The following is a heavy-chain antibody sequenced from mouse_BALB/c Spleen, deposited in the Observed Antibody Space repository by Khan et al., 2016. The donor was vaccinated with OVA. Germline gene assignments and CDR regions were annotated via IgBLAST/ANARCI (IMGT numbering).Heavy chain of an antibody. J-gene: IGHJ3*01. D-gene: IGHD2-12*01. CDR1: GYSFTVYY. CDR3: ARGDDFFPY. Sequence: EVQLQQSGPDLVKPGASVKISCKASGYSFTVYYMTWVKQSHGKSPEWIGRVNPNNGDTNYNQNFKGKAILTVDKSSNTAYMELRSLTTEDSAVFYCARGDDFFPYWGQGTLVTVSA. CDR2: VNPNNGDT. V-gene: IGHV1-26*01.